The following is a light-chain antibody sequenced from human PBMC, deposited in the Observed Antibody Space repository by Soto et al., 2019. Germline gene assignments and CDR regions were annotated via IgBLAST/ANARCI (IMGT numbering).Light chain of an antibody. J-gene: IGKJ1*01. Sequence: DIRMTQSPSTLSGSVGDRVTITCRASQTISSWLAWYQQKPGKAPKLLIYKASTLKSGVPSRFSGSGSGTEFTLTISSLQPDDFAAYYCQQYNSYSRAFGQGTQVDIK. CDR1: QTISSW. CDR3: QQYNSYSRA. V-gene: IGKV1-5*03. CDR2: KAS.